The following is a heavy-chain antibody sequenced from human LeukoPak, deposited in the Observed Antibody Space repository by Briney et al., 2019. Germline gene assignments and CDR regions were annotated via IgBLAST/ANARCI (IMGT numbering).Heavy chain of an antibody. CDR1: GFTFSSYG. D-gene: IGHD2-2*01. CDR2: IWYDGSNK. V-gene: IGHV3-33*01. J-gene: IGHJ6*02. CDR3: ARDYSRGPPWGPAAMYGMDV. Sequence: PGRSLRLSCAASGFTFSSYGMHWVRQAPGKGLEWVAVIWYDGSNKYYADSVKGRFTISRDNSKNTLYLQMNSLRAEDTAVYYCARDYSRGPPWGPAAMYGMDVWGQGTTVTVSS.